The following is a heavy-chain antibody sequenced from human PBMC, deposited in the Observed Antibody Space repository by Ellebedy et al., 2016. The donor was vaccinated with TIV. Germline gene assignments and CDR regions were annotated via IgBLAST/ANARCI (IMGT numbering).Heavy chain of an antibody. D-gene: IGHD4/OR15-4a*01. Sequence: GESLKISCSFSGFTFGDFGVSWFRQAPGEGLEWVGFIRSNSYGRTTEYAASAKGRFSISRDDANSVAYLQMNSLRTEDTAVYFCSRLRGMVLVAASYFDLWGRGALVTVSS. CDR1: GFTFGDFG. V-gene: IGHV3-49*03. CDR3: SRLRGMVLVAASYFDL. J-gene: IGHJ2*01. CDR2: IRSNSYGRTT.